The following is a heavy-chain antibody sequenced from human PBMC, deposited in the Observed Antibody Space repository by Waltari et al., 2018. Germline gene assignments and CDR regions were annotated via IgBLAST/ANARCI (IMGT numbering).Heavy chain of an antibody. CDR1: GFTFSSYG. V-gene: IGHV3-33*01. CDR2: IWYDGSNK. CDR3: ARDRGMIAAAGIGHFDY. J-gene: IGHJ4*02. D-gene: IGHD6-13*01. Sequence: QVQLVESGGGVVQPGRSLRLSCAAAGFTFSSYGMHWVRPAPGKGLEWVAVIWYDGSNKYYADSVKGRFTISRDNSKNTLYLQMNSLRAEDTAVYYCARDRGMIAAAGIGHFDYWGQGTLVTVSS.